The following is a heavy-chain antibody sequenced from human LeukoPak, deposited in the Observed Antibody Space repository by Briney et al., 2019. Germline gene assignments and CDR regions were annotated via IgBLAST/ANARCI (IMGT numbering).Heavy chain of an antibody. D-gene: IGHD1-26*01. V-gene: IGHV3-23*01. Sequence: GGSLRLSCAASGFTFSSDAMSWVRQAPGKGLEWVSAISGSGGSTYYADSVKGRFTISRDNSKNTLYLQMNSLRAEDTAVYYCAKDGIPSGSCLDYWGQGTLVTVSS. J-gene: IGHJ4*02. CDR2: ISGSGGST. CDR3: AKDGIPSGSCLDY. CDR1: GFTFSSDA.